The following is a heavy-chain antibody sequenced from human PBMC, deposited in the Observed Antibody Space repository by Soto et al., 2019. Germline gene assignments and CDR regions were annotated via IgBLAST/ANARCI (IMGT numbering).Heavy chain of an antibody. CDR1: GFTFSSYA. Sequence: GGSLRLSCAASGFTFSSYAMSWVRQAPGKGLEWVSAISGSGGSTYSADSVKGRFTISRDHSKNTLYLQMNSLRAEDTAVYYCAKVLIEYSSSSDYSYWGQGTLVTVSS. CDR2: ISGSGGST. CDR3: AKVLIEYSSSSDYSY. D-gene: IGHD6-6*01. J-gene: IGHJ4*02. V-gene: IGHV3-23*01.